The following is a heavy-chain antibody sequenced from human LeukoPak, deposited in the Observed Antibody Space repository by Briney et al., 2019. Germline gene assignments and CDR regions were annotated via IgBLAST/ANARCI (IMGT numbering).Heavy chain of an antibody. CDR1: GGSINGGIYH. J-gene: IGHJ3*02. D-gene: IGHD5-24*01. CDR2: SDPSGST. CDR3: ARDIEMATTNGAFDI. Sequence: SETLSLTCSVSGGSINGGIYHWSWVRRPAGKGLQWIGRSDPSGSTSLNPSLQSRVTISVDTSKNQFSLKLSSVTAADTAVYYCARDIEMATTNGAFDIWGQGTMVTVSS. V-gene: IGHV4-61*02.